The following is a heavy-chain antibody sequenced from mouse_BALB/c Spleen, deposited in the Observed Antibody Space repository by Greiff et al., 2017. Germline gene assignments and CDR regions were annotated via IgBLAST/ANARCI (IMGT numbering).Heavy chain of an antibody. J-gene: IGHJ3*01. CDR3: ARKATATAY. V-gene: IGHV1-4*02. D-gene: IGHD1-2*01. CDR1: GYTFTSYT. Sequence: VQLQQSAAELARPGASVKMSCKASGYTFTSYTMHWVKQRPGQGLEWIGYINPSSGYTEYNQKFKDKTTWTADKSSSTAYMQLSSLTSEDSAVYYCARKATATAYWGQGTLVTVSA. CDR2: INPSSGYT.